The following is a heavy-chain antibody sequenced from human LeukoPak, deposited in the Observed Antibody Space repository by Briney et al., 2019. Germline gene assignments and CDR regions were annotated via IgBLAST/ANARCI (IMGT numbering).Heavy chain of an antibody. V-gene: IGHV4-59*01. Sequence: PSETLSLTCTVSGGSISSYYWSWIRQPPGKGLEWIGYIYYSGSTNYNPSLKSRVTISVDTSKNQFSLKLSSVTAADTAVYYCARAARVWELLGYYFDYWGQGTLVTVSS. CDR3: ARAARVWELLGYYFDY. D-gene: IGHD1-26*01. CDR2: IYYSGST. CDR1: GGSISSYY. J-gene: IGHJ4*02.